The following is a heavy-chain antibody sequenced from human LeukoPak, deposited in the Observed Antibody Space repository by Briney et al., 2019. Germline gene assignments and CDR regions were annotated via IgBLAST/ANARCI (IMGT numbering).Heavy chain of an antibody. J-gene: IGHJ6*02. V-gene: IGHV4-39*01. CDR1: GGSISSSSYY. CDR2: MYYSGST. CDR3: ASGSGSGWCYYYYGMDV. Sequence: SETLSLTCTVSGGSISSSSYYWGWIRQPPGKGLEWIGSMYYSGSTYYNPSLKSRVTISVDTSKNQFSLKLSSVTAADTAVYYCASGSGSGWCYYYYGMDVWGQGTTVTVSS. D-gene: IGHD6-19*01.